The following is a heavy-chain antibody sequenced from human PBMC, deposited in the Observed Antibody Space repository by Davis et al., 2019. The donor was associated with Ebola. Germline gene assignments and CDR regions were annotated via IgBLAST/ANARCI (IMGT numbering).Heavy chain of an antibody. CDR3: ARGEMATIYYYYGMDL. J-gene: IGHJ6*02. D-gene: IGHD5-24*01. Sequence: MPGGSLRLSCAVSGGSISSFYWSWIRQPPGKGLAWIGYIYYSGSTNYNPSLRSRVTISLDTSKNQFSLKLSSVTAADTAVYCCARGEMATIYYYYGMDLWGQGTTVTVSS. CDR1: GGSISSFY. CDR2: IYYSGST. V-gene: IGHV4-59*01.